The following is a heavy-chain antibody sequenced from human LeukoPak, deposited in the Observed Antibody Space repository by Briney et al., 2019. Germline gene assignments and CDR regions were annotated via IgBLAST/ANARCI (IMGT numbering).Heavy chain of an antibody. CDR1: GGTFSSYA. CDR3: ARDRGIAAAGTIDY. J-gene: IGHJ4*02. D-gene: IGHD6-13*01. CDR2: IIPIFGTA. Sequence: GASVTVSCKASGGTFSSYAISWVRQAPGQGLEWMGGIIPIFGTANYAQKFQGRVTITAEESTSTAYMELSSRRSEDTAVYYCARDRGIAAAGTIDYWGQGTLVTVSS. V-gene: IGHV1-69*13.